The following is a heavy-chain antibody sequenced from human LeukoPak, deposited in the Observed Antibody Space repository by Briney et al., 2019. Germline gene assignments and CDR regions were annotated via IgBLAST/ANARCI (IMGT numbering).Heavy chain of an antibody. D-gene: IGHD2-21*02. CDR3: AKDLEHIVGVTAIDY. CDR1: GFTFSSYG. CDR2: ISSDGSNK. J-gene: IGHJ4*02. V-gene: IGHV3-30*18. Sequence: GGSLRLSCAASGFTFSSYGMHWVRQAPGKGLEWVAVISSDGSNKNYADSVKGRFTISRDNSKNTLYLQMNSLRAEDTAVYYCAKDLEHIVGVTAIDYWGQGTLVTVSS.